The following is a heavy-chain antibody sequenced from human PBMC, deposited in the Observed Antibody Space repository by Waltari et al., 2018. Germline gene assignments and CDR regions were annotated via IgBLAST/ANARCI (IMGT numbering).Heavy chain of an antibody. D-gene: IGHD2-8*01. CDR2: SSDTGSS. CDR3: ARVHRRVYAYYYYGLDL. CDR1: GGVFGGYF. J-gene: IGHJ6*02. Sequence: QVQLHQWGAGLLRPSETLSLTCGVSGGVFGGYFWTWIRQPPGKGLEWIGESSDTGSSNEYPALKSRVTMSGDRSKNQCSLKMISVTAADTGVYYCARVHRRVYAYYYYGLDLWGQGTAVTVSS. V-gene: IGHV4-34*01.